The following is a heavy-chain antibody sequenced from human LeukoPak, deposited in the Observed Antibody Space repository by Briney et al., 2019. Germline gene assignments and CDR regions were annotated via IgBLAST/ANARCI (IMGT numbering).Heavy chain of an antibody. CDR2: IYYSGST. V-gene: IGHV4-59*08. Sequence: PSETLSLTCTVSGGSISSYYWSCIWQPPGKGLEWIGYIYYSGSTNYNPSLKSRVTITVDTSKNQFSLKLSSVTAADTAVYYCARGDYYDGGGRNWFDPWGQGTLVTVSS. D-gene: IGHD3-16*01. J-gene: IGHJ5*02. CDR1: GGSISSYY. CDR3: ARGDYYDGGGRNWFDP.